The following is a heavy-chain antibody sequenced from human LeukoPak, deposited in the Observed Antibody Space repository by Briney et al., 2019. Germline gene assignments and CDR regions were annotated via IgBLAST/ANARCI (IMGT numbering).Heavy chain of an antibody. CDR3: ASYDSSGYYYEYYFDY. CDR1: GGTFSSYA. Sequence: SVKVSCKASGGTFSSYAISWVRQAPGQGLEWMGRIIPIFGTANYAQKFQGRVTITTDESTSTAYMELSSLRSEDTAVYYGASYDSSGYYYEYYFDYWGKGTLVTVSS. V-gene: IGHV1-69*05. J-gene: IGHJ4*02. CDR2: IIPIFGTA. D-gene: IGHD3-22*01.